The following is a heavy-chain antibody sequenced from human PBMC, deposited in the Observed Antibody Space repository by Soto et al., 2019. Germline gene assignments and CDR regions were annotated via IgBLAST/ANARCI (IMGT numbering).Heavy chain of an antibody. J-gene: IGHJ5*02. CDR1: GFTFSSYS. CDR3: AREGIVVVPAATAPDEVDP. V-gene: IGHV3-48*01. Sequence: GGSLRLSCAASGFTFSSYSMNWVRQAPGKGLEWVSYISSSSSTIYYADSVKGRFTISRDNAKNSLYLQMNSLRAEDTAVYYCAREGIVVVPAATAPDEVDPWGQGTLVTVSS. CDR2: ISSSSSTI. D-gene: IGHD2-2*01.